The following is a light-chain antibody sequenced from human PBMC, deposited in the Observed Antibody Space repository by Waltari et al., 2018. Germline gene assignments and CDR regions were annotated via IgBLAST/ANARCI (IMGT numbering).Light chain of an antibody. V-gene: IGLV1-36*01. CDR2: YDS. J-gene: IGLJ2*01. CDR1: ISNIGTNG. CDR3: AVWDDSLNGVI. Sequence: QPMLTQPPSVSEAPRQTVTISCSGSISNIGTNGLSWYQQFPGKAPKLLIYYDSVLPSGVSDRFSASKSGTSASLAISGLQSDDEADYYCAVWDDSLNGVIFGGGTRLTVL.